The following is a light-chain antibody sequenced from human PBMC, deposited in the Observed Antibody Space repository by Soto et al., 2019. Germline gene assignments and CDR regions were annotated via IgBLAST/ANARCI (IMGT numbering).Light chain of an antibody. Sequence: EIVLTQSPATLSLSPGERATLSCRASQSVSTYLAWYQQEPDQAPRVLIYDASNKATSIPARFIGSGSGTDFTLTISSLEPEDFAVYYCQQRLNWPLTFGGGTKVEIK. J-gene: IGKJ4*01. CDR2: DAS. CDR3: QQRLNWPLT. V-gene: IGKV3-11*01. CDR1: QSVSTY.